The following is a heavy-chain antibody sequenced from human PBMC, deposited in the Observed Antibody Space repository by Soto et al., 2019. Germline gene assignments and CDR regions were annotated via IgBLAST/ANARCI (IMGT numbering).Heavy chain of an antibody. CDR1: GGTFNTYA. Sequence: QMQLVQSGAEVKERGSSVKISCKTSGGTFNTYALTWVRQAPGQGLEWIGGIIPIFGIKNVAQRFQGRVTISADASLTTSYVDMTGLRSDDTAAYYCTHEAGDHWGQGTLVTVSS. CDR3: THEAGDH. V-gene: IGHV1-69*01. CDR2: IIPIFGIK. D-gene: IGHD6-25*01. J-gene: IGHJ5*02.